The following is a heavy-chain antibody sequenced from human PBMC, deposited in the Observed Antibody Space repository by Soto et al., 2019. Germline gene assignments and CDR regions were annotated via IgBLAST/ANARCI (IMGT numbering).Heavy chain of an antibody. Sequence: PGESLKISCKGSGYSFTSYWIGWVRQMPGKGLEWMGIIYPGDSDTRYSTSFQDQVTISADKSISTAYLQWSSLKASDTAMYYCARRAYSSGWYTFDYWGQGTLVTVSS. V-gene: IGHV5-51*01. CDR3: ARRAYSSGWYTFDY. CDR1: GYSFTSYW. D-gene: IGHD6-19*01. J-gene: IGHJ4*02. CDR2: IYPGDSDT.